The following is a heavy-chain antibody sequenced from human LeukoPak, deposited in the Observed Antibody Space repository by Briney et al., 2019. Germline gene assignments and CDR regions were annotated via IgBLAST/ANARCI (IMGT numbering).Heavy chain of an antibody. CDR1: GYSISGGYY. V-gene: IGHV4-38-2*02. CDR3: GTDLGGSGFYYCG. CDR2: FYHTGTT. Sequence: SGTPSLTCAVSGYSISGGYYWGWSPQPPGKGREWFARFYHTGTTYYNPSLKSRVTISLDTSKNQFSLKLSSVTAADTAVYYCGTDLGGSGFYYCGWGQGILVTVST. D-gene: IGHD3-10*01. J-gene: IGHJ4*02.